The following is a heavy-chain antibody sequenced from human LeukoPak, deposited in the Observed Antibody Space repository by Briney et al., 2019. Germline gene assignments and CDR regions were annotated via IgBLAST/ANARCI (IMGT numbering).Heavy chain of an antibody. D-gene: IGHD3-10*01. J-gene: IGHJ5*02. CDR3: ARGLRAHAAGFRGVVGNWFDP. V-gene: IGHV1-8*01. Sequence: ASVKVSCKASVYTFTSYDINWVRQATGQGLEWMGWMNPNSGNTGYAQKFQGRVTMTRNTSISTAYMELSSLRSEDTAAYYCARGLRAHAAGFRGVVGNWFDPWGQGTLVTVSS. CDR2: MNPNSGNT. CDR1: VYTFTSYD.